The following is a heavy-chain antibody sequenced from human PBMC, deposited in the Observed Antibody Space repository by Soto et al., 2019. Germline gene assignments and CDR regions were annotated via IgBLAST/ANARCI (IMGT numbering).Heavy chain of an antibody. CDR1: VDSFTNYW. V-gene: IGHV5-51*01. CDR3: ERKIGHYGLHV. Sequence: GEYLKISCKVSVDSFTNYWIAWVRQTPGKGLEWMGIIHPGDSESRYSPSFQGQVTISADKSITTAYLQWSSLKASDTAMYYCERKIGHYGLHVWGQG. J-gene: IGHJ6*02. CDR2: IHPGDSES.